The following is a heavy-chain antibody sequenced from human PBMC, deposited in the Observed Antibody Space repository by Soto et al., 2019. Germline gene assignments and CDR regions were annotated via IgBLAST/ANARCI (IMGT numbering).Heavy chain of an antibody. Sequence: SGPTLVNPTETLTLTCTVSGFSLSNARMGVTWIRQPPGKALEWLARIFSNDEKSYSTSLKSRLTISKDPSKSQVVLIMTNMDPVDTATYYCARSLRWLPPAFWGQGTLVTVSS. J-gene: IGHJ4*02. V-gene: IGHV2-26*01. CDR3: ARSLRWLPPAF. CDR1: GFSLSNARMG. CDR2: IFSNDEK. D-gene: IGHD2-2*01.